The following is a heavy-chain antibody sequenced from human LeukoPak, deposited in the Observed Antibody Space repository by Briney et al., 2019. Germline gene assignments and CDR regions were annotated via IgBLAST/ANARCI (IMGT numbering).Heavy chain of an antibody. CDR2: ISTSSGTM. CDR3: AREGSAADDFDY. V-gene: IGHV3-48*04. D-gene: IGHD2-2*01. CDR1: GFTFSTYS. J-gene: IGHJ4*02. Sequence: GGSLRLSCAASGFTFSTYSMNWVRQAPGKGLEWVSYISTSSGTMYYADSVKGRFTISRDNAQNSLCLQMNSLTAEDTAVYYCAREGSAADDFDYWGQGTLVTVSS.